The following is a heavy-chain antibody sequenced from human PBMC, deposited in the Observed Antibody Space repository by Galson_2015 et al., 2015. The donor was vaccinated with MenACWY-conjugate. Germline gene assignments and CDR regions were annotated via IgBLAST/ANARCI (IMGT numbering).Heavy chain of an antibody. V-gene: IGHV1-3*01. J-gene: IGHJ4*02. CDR1: GYTFTSYA. CDR3: ARDPYDFWGGYYTGIDY. D-gene: IGHD3-3*01. CDR2: INGGNGNT. Sequence: SVKVSCKASGYTFTSYAMHWVRQPPGQRLEWMGWINGGNGNTKYSQKFQGRVTITRDTSASTAYMELSSLRSEDTAVYYCARDPYDFWGGYYTGIDYWGQGTLVTVSS.